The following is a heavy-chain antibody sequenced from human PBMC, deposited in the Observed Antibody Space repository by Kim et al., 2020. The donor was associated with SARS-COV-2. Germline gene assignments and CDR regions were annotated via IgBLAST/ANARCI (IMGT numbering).Heavy chain of an antibody. V-gene: IGHV1-69*04. Sequence: SVKVSCKASGGTFSSYTISWVRQAPGQGLEWMGRIIPILGIANYAQKFQGRVTITADKSTSTAYMELSSLRSEDTAVYYCARDGEWELLSYYGMDVWGQGTTVTVSS. CDR2: IIPILGIA. CDR1: GGTFSSYT. D-gene: IGHD1-26*01. CDR3: ARDGEWELLSYYGMDV. J-gene: IGHJ6*02.